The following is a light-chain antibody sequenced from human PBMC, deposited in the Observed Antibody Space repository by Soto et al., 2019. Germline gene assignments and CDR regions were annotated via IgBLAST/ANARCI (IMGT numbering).Light chain of an antibody. CDR1: QSLVHSDGNTY. V-gene: IGKV2-24*01. CDR3: MQTTQFPWT. Sequence: DIVLTQTPLSSPVTLGQSASISCRSTQSLVHSDGNTYLSWLHQRPGQPPRLLIYKSSNRFSGVPHRFSGSGAGTDFTLRVSGVEAEDVGVYYCMQTTQFPWTFGQGTKVEIK. CDR2: KSS. J-gene: IGKJ1*01.